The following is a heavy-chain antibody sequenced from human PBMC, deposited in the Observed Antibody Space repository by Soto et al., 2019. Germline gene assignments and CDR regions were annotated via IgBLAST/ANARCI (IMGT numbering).Heavy chain of an antibody. V-gene: IGHV1-8*01. CDR2: MNPNSGNT. J-gene: IGHJ3*02. D-gene: IGHD6-19*01. CDR3: ARDQVNIAVAGTRFVAFDI. CDR1: GDAFTSYD. Sequence: AWVKGSCTASGDAFTSYDITWVRHATGQGLEWMGWMNPNSGNTGYAQKFQGRVTMTRNTSTSTAYMELSSLRSEDTAVYYCARDQVNIAVAGTRFVAFDIWGQGTMVTVSS.